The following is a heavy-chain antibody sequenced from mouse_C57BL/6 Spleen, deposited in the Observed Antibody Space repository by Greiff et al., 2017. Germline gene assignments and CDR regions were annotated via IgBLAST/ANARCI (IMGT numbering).Heavy chain of an antibody. CDR3: ARGGYYGSPFAY. Sequence: VQLQQPGAELVKPGASVKMSCKASGYTFTSYWITWVKQRPGQGLEWIGDIYPGSGSTNYNEKFKSKATLTVDTSSSTAYMQLSSLTSEDSAVYYCARGGYYGSPFAYWGQGTLVTVSA. D-gene: IGHD1-1*01. J-gene: IGHJ3*01. CDR1: GYTFTSYW. CDR2: IYPGSGST. V-gene: IGHV1-55*01.